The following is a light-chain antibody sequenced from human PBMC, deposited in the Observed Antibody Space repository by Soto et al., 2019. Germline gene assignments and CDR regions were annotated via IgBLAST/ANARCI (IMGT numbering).Light chain of an antibody. CDR1: SSNIGAGYD. Sequence: QSVLTQPPSVSGAPGQRVTISCTGSSSNIGAGYDVHWYQQRPGTAPKLLIFGNINRPSGVSDRFCASKSGSTASLTISGLQAEDEADYYCFSYAGDNVYIFGTGTKVTVL. CDR3: FSYAGDNVYI. V-gene: IGLV1-40*01. CDR2: GNI. J-gene: IGLJ1*01.